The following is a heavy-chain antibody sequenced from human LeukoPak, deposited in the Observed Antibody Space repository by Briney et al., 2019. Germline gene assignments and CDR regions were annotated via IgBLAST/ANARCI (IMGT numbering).Heavy chain of an antibody. D-gene: IGHD1-26*01. V-gene: IGHV1-2*06. CDR3: ARDRESRSGSYYGWNWFDP. CDR2: INPNSGGT. CDR1: GYTFTGYY. Sequence: GASVKVSCKGSGYTFTGYYMHWVRQAPGQGLEWMGRINPNSGGTNYAQKFQGRVTMTRDTSISTAYMGLSRLRSDDTAVYYCARDRESRSGSYYGWNWFDPWGQGTLVTVSS. J-gene: IGHJ5*02.